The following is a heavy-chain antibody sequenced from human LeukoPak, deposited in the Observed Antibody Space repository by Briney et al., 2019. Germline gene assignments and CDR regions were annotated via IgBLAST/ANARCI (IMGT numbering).Heavy chain of an antibody. CDR2: ISSSSSTI. CDR3: ARDRGEAARDYYYMDV. D-gene: IGHD3-10*01. V-gene: IGHV3-48*01. Sequence: GGSLRLSCAASGFTFSSYSMNWVRQAPGKGLEWVSYISSSSSTIYYADSVKGRFTISRDNAKNSLYLQMNSLRAEDTAVYYCARDRGEAARDYYYMDVWGKGTTVTVPS. J-gene: IGHJ6*03. CDR1: GFTFSSYS.